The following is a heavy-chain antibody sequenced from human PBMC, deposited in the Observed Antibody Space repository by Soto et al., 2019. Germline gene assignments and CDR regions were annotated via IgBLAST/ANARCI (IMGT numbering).Heavy chain of an antibody. CDR3: ARPLRLDYYDSSGDGAFDI. J-gene: IGHJ3*02. D-gene: IGHD3-22*01. Sequence: GASVKVSCKASGGTFSSYAISWVRQAPGQGLEWMGGIIPIFGTANYAQKFQGRVTITADESTSTAYMELSSLRSEDTAVYYCARPLRLDYYDSSGDGAFDIWGQGTMVTVS. CDR2: IIPIFGTA. V-gene: IGHV1-69*13. CDR1: GGTFSSYA.